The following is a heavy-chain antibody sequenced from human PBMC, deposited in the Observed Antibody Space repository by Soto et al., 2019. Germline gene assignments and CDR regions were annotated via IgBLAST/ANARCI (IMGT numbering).Heavy chain of an antibody. V-gene: IGHV1-46*01. CDR1: GGTFSSYA. CDR2: INPSGGST. Sequence: ASVKVSCTASGGTFSSYAMSWVRQPPGQGLEWMGIINPSGGSTSYAQKFQGRVTMTRDTSTSTVYMERSSLRSEDTAVYYCARGPQSPMMFDYWGQGTLVTVSS. D-gene: IGHD3-22*01. CDR3: ARGPQSPMMFDY. J-gene: IGHJ4*02.